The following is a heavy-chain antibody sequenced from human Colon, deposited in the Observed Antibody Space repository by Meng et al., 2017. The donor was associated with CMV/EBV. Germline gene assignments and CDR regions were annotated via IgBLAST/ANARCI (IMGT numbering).Heavy chain of an antibody. J-gene: IGHJ4*02. CDR3: ARDPYGKWDD. V-gene: IGHV3-48*04. D-gene: IGHD4-17*01. CDR1: GFTFSSYS. Sequence: GESLKISCAASGFTFSSYSMNWVRQAPGKGLEWVSSISSSSSTIYYADSVKGRFTISRDNAKNSLYLQMNSLRAEDTAVYYCARDPYGKWDDWGQGTLVTVSS. CDR2: ISSSSSTI.